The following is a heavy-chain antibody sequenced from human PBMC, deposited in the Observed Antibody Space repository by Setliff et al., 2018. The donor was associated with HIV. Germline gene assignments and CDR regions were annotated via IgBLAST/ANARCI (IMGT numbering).Heavy chain of an antibody. CDR2: FIPIFGTA. CDR3: AKDRDYGGRGDAFDI. J-gene: IGHJ3*02. CDR1: GGTFSSYA. D-gene: IGHD4-17*01. V-gene: IGHV1-69*13. Sequence: RASVKVSCKASGGTFSSYAISWVRQAPGQGLEWMGGFIPIFGTANYAQKFQGRVTITADESTSTAYMELSSLRSEDTAVYYCAKDRDYGGRGDAFDIWGQGTMVTVSS.